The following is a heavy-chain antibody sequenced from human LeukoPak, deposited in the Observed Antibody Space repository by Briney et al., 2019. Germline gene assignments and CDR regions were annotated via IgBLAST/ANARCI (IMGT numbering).Heavy chain of an antibody. CDR1: GGTFSSYA. CDR2: IIPIFGTA. D-gene: IGHD1/OR15-1a*01. V-gene: IGHV1-69*05. CDR3: ARGATPYRTIGTTSPAMRNWFDP. Sequence: GASVKVSCKASGGTFSSYAISWVRQAPGQGLEWMGGIIPIFGTANYAQKFQGRVTITTDESTSTAYMELSSLRSEDTAVYYCARGATPYRTIGTTSPAMRNWFDPWGQGTLVTVSS. J-gene: IGHJ5*02.